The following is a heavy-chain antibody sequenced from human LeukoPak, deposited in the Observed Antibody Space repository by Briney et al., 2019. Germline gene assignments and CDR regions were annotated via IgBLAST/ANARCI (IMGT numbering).Heavy chain of an antibody. Sequence: SETLSLTCTVSGGSISRSSYYWGWIRQPPGKGLEWIGSIYYSGSTYYNPSLKSRVTISVDTSKNQFSLKLSSETAADTAVYSCARLGDSSGHYYDVNDYWGQGTLVTVPS. CDR2: IYYSGST. J-gene: IGHJ4*02. V-gene: IGHV4-39*01. CDR3: ARLGDSSGHYYDVNDY. CDR1: GGSISRSSYY. D-gene: IGHD3-22*01.